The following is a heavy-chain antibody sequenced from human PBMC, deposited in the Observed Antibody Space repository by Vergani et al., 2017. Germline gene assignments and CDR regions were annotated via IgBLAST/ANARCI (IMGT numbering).Heavy chain of an antibody. J-gene: IGHJ4*02. CDR1: GYPFTAYY. CDR3: AREPPLTGFFDY. V-gene: IGHV1-46*03. D-gene: IGHD3-9*01. CDR2: ISLDGFST. Sequence: QVQLVQSGAEVGKPGASVKISCKAYGYPFTAYYIHWVRHAPEQGLEWVGVISLDGFSTFYAQKFQGRVTVTRDTSTSTVYMELTSLRSDDTAVYYCAREPPLTGFFDYWGQGTLVAVSS.